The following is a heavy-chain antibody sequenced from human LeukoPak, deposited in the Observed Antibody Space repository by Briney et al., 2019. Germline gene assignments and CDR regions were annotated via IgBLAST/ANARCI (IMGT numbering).Heavy chain of an antibody. CDR2: INQDGSQR. Sequence: PGWSLRLSCPASGFTFIPNWMSWVGQAAGKELEGVDNINQDGSQRSYVDSVRGRFTISRDTAKNSLYLQMNSLRAEDTAVYYCAKEAWRPNGGYYYYMDVWGKGTTVTVSS. CDR1: GFTFIPNW. V-gene: IGHV3-7*03. CDR3: AKEAWRPNGGYYYYMDV. D-gene: IGHD3-16*01. J-gene: IGHJ6*03.